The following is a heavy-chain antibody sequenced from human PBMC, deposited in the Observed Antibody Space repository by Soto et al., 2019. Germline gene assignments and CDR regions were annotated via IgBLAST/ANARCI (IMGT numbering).Heavy chain of an antibody. CDR2: VSANGDIT. CDR3: ARGDRGGSGSPARYYFSGLDV. D-gene: IGHD3-10*01. Sequence: EVNVLESGGDLVQPGGSLRLSCVASGFTFSEYAMTWVRQAPGKGLDWVSSVSANGDITYYADSVKCRFTISRDNSNNTLLLQMNSLRAEDTALYYCARGDRGGSGSPARYYFSGLDVWGQGTTVMVSS. CDR1: GFTFSEYA. J-gene: IGHJ6*02. V-gene: IGHV3-23*01.